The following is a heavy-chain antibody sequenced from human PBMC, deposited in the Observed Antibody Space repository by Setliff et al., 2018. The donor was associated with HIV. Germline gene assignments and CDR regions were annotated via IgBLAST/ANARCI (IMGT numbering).Heavy chain of an antibody. CDR1: GGSISSHY. Sequence: SETLSLTCTVSGGSISSHYWNWIRQPPGKGLEWIGYIHYSGSINYNPSLKSRVNISGDSSKKQVYLMLSSVTAADTAVYFCARVPSSGWYGGHHYMDVWGKGAAVTVSS. D-gene: IGHD6-19*01. CDR2: IHYSGSI. V-gene: IGHV4-59*11. J-gene: IGHJ6*03. CDR3: ARVPSSGWYGGHHYMDV.